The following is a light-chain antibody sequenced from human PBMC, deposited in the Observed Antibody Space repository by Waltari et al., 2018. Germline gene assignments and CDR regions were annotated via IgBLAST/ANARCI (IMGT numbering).Light chain of an antibody. V-gene: IGLV2-23*01. CDR2: DDN. Sequence: QSALTQPASVSGSPGQSSTISCTATSSDAGNYNLVSWYQQYPGKAPKVMIYDDNRRPSGVSDRFSGSKSGNTASLTISGVQAEDEADYYCCSYAGSYTWVFGGGTKLTVL. CDR1: SSDAGNYNL. CDR3: CSYAGSYTWV. J-gene: IGLJ3*02.